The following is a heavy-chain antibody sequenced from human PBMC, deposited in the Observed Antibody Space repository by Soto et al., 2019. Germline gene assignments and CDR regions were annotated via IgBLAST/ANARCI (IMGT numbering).Heavy chain of an antibody. CDR1: GFTFSDYY. D-gene: IGHD3-16*01. V-gene: IGHV3-11*01. J-gene: IGHJ3*02. CDR2: ISSSGSTI. CDR3: ARVGRQEFGGVTDYRNAFDI. Sequence: QVQLVESGGGLVQPGGSLRLSCAASGFTFSDYYMSWIRQAPGKGLEWVSYISSSGSTIYYADSVKGRFTISRDNAKNSLYLQRNSLRAEDTAVYYCARVGRQEFGGVTDYRNAFDIWGQGTMVTVSS.